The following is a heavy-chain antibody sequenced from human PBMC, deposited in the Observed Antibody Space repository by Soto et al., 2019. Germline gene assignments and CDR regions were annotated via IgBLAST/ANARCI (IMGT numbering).Heavy chain of an antibody. CDR2: TRNKANSYTT. J-gene: IGHJ4*02. D-gene: IGHD4-17*01. CDR3: ARSYDYGDYGLGSCDY. CDR1: GFTFSDHY. V-gene: IGHV3-72*01. Sequence: GGSLRLSCAASGFTFSDHYMDWVRQAPGKGLEWVGRTRNKANSYTTEYAASVKGRFTISRDDSKNSLYLQMNSLKTEDTAVYYCARSYDYGDYGLGSCDYWGQGTLVTVSS.